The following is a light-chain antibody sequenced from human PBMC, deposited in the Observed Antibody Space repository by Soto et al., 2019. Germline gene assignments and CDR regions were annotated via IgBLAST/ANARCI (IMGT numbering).Light chain of an antibody. CDR1: SSDIGGYDY. CDR3: SSYAGRNNLA. J-gene: IGLJ2*01. Sequence: QSALTQPPSASGSPGQSVTISCTGTSSDIGGYDYVSWYQQHPGKAPKLIIYEVNKRPSGVPDRFSGSKSGNTASLTVSGLQAEDEADYYCSSYAGRNNLAVAGGTKLTVL. CDR2: EVN. V-gene: IGLV2-8*01.